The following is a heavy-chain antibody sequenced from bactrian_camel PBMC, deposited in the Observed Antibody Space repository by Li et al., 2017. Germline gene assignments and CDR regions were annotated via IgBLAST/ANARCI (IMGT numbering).Heavy chain of an antibody. V-gene: IGHV3S26*01. CDR1: GYTYSSYC. CDR2: IDSDGST. CDR3: AADPGWNGRCLLHNIAEFDY. D-gene: IGHD2*01. J-gene: IGHJ4*01. Sequence: HVQLVESGGDLVQPGGSLRLSCAASGYTYSSYCMGWFRQAPGKEREGVAAIDSDGSTSYADSVKGRFTISKDNAKNTLFLQMNSLKPEDTAMYFCAADPGWNGRCLLHNIAEFDYSGQGTQVTVS.